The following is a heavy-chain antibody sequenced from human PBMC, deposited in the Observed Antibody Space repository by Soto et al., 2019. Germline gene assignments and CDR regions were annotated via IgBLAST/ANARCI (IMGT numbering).Heavy chain of an antibody. Sequence: ASVKVSCKASGYSFSTYDINWVRQATGQGLEWMGWMIPDSGNTGYAQNFQGRVTMTRNTSINTAYVELCSLKSEDTAVYYCARGDSLGFDIWGQGTLVTVSS. CDR2: MIPDSGNT. J-gene: IGHJ3*02. V-gene: IGHV1-8*01. CDR3: ARGDSLGFDI. D-gene: IGHD2-15*01. CDR1: GYSFSTYD.